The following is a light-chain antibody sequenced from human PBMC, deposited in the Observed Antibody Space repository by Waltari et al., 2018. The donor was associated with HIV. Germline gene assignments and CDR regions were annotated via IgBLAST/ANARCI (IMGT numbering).Light chain of an antibody. Sequence: EIVMTQSPVTLSMSPGERATLSCRASQSVSPNLAWYQQKPGQAPRLLIYGASTGATGIPARFSGSGSGTEFTLTISSLQSEDFAVYYCQQYNNWPGITFGPGTKVDIK. J-gene: IGKJ3*01. CDR1: QSVSPN. V-gene: IGKV3-15*01. CDR3: QQYNNWPGIT. CDR2: GAS.